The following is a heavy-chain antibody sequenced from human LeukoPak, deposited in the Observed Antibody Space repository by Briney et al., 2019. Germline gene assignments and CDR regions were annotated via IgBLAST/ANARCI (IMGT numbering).Heavy chain of an antibody. V-gene: IGHV4-38-2*01. CDR2: IYHSGST. CDR3: ARGSIAARQIYYFDY. D-gene: IGHD6-6*01. J-gene: IGHJ4*02. CDR1: GYSISSGYY. Sequence: NPSETPSLTCAVSGYSISSGYYWGWIRQPPGEGLEWIGSIYHSGSTYYNPSLKSRVTISVDTSKNQFSLKLSSVTAADTAVYYCARGSIAARQIYYFDYWGQGTLVTVSS.